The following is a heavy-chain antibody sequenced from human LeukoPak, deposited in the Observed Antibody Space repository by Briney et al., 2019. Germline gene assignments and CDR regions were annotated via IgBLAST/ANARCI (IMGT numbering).Heavy chain of an antibody. CDR1: GYTFTGYN. J-gene: IGHJ4*02. Sequence: ASVKVSCKASGYTFTGYNMHWVRQAPGQGLEWMGWIKADSGGTRYAQQFQGRVTMTRDTSISAAYMELSRLRSDDTAMYYCATNNFGFWGQGTLVTVSS. V-gene: IGHV1-2*02. CDR3: ATNNFGF. CDR2: IKADSGGT.